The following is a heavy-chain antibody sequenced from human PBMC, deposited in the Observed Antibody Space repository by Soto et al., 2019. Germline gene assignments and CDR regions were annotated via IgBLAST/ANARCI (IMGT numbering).Heavy chain of an antibody. CDR2: IYYSGNT. Sequence: QVQLQESGPGLVKPSQTLSLTCSVSGGSISSGYYYWSWIRQPPGKALERIGNIYYSGNTYYNPSLKSLPIISIDASKNNFPVKVGSVSAADTAVYYCASSSLYGMDVWCQGTTGTVSS. V-gene: IGHV4-30-4*01. CDR3: ASSSLYGMDV. CDR1: GGSISSGYYY. J-gene: IGHJ6*02.